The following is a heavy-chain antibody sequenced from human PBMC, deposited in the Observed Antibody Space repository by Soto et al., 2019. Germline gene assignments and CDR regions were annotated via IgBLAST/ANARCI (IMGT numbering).Heavy chain of an antibody. CDR3: ARGDGWWQLDYYYYYGMDV. J-gene: IGHJ6*02. CDR2: INHSGST. Sequence: SETLSLTCAVYGGSFSGYYWSWIRQPPGKGLEWIGEINHSGSTNYNPSLKSRVTISVDTSKNQFSLKLSSVTAADTAVYYCARGDGWWQLDYYYYYGMDVWGQGTTVTVSS. V-gene: IGHV4-34*01. D-gene: IGHD2-15*01. CDR1: GGSFSGYY.